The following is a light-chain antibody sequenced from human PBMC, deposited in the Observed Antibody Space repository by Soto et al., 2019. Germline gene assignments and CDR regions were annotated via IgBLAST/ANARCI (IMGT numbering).Light chain of an antibody. J-gene: IGKJ3*01. CDR3: QQYSSSPLT. V-gene: IGKV3-20*01. Sequence: EIVLTQSPGTLSLSPGERATLSCRASDSIDSNFLAWFQQKPGQAPRLLIYGASSRASGIPDRFSGSGSGTDFILSISRLEPEELAVYYCQQYSSSPLTFGPGTKVEIK. CDR2: GAS. CDR1: DSIDSNF.